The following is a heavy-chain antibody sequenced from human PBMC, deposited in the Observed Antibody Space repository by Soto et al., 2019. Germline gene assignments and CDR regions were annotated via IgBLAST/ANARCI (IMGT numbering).Heavy chain of an antibody. CDR2: ISAYNGNT. Sequence: ASVKVSCKASGYTFTSYGISWVRQAPGQGLEWMGWISAYNGNTNYAQKLQGRVTMTTDTSTSAAYMELRSLRSDDTAVYYCARDGYCSGGSCYSLPPYFDYWGQGTLVTVS. CDR1: GYTFTSYG. J-gene: IGHJ4*02. D-gene: IGHD2-15*01. CDR3: ARDGYCSGGSCYSLPPYFDY. V-gene: IGHV1-18*01.